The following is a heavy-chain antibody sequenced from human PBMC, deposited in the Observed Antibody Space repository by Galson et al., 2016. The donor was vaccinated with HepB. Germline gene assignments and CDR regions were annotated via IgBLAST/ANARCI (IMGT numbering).Heavy chain of an antibody. CDR3: ARQNGQQLPYLV. J-gene: IGHJ3*01. CDR1: GGSISTTNYY. Sequence: SETLSLTCTVSGGSISTTNYYWGWIRQPPGKGLECIGTIYYSGSTYYNPSLKSQVTISVDTSKNQFSLKLSSVTAADTAVYYCARQNGQQLPYLVWGQGTMVTVSS. D-gene: IGHD6-13*01. V-gene: IGHV4-39*07. CDR2: IYYSGST.